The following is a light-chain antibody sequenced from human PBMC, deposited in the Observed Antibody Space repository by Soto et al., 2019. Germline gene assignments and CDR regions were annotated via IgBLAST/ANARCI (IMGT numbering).Light chain of an antibody. Sequence: QSALTQPPFVSGSPGQSVTISCTGTSSDVGSYNRVSWYQQPPGTAPKLMIYEVSNRPSGVPDRFSGSKSGNTASLTISGLQAEDEADYYCSSYTSSSTLYVFGTGTKVTVL. CDR1: SSDVGSYNR. CDR3: SSYTSSSTLYV. CDR2: EVS. J-gene: IGLJ1*01. V-gene: IGLV2-18*02.